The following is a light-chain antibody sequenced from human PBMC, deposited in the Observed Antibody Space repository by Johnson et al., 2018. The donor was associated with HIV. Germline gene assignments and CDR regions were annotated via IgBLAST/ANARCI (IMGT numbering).Light chain of an antibody. CDR3: GTWESSLGAGV. CDR2: DNN. CDR1: SSNIGNNY. J-gene: IGLJ1*01. Sequence: QSVLTQPPSVSAAPGQKVTISCSGSSSNIGNNYVSWYQQLPGTAPKLLIYDNNKRPSGIPDRFSGSKSGTSATLGITGLQTGAEAVYYCGTWESSLGAGVFGTGTKVTVL. V-gene: IGLV1-51*01.